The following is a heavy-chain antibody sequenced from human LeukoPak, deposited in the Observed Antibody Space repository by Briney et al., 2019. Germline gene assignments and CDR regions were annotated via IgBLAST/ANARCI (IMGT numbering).Heavy chain of an antibody. J-gene: IGHJ6*03. CDR3: ARVIRTYYYDSSGYSYYYYMDV. V-gene: IGHV4-38-2*02. D-gene: IGHD3-22*01. CDR2: IYHSGST. CDR1: GYSISSGYY. Sequence: SETLSLTCTVSGYSISSGYYWGWIRQPPGKGLEWIGSIYHSGSTYYNPSLKSRVTISVDTSKNQFSLKLSSVTAADTAVYYCARVIRTYYYDSSGYSYYYYMDVWGKGTTVTVSS.